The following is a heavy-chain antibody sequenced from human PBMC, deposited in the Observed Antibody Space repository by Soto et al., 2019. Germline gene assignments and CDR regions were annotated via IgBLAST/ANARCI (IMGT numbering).Heavy chain of an antibody. D-gene: IGHD6-13*01. CDR3: AXSXWEDY. CDR2: IYYSGST. J-gene: IGHJ4*02. V-gene: IGHV4-39*01. Sequence: GWIRQPPGKGLEWIGTIYYSGSTYYNPSLKSRVTISVDTSKNRFSLKLSSVTAADTAVYXCAXSXWEDYWGQGTLVTVSS.